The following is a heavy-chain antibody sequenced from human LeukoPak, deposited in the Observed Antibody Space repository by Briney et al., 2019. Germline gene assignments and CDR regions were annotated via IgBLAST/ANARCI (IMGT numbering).Heavy chain of an antibody. CDR3: AGDRAYAFDI. J-gene: IGHJ3*02. V-gene: IGHV3-21*01. D-gene: IGHD3-10*01. CDR1: GFTFSSDT. Sequence: PGGSLRLSCAASGFTFSSDTMNWVRQAPGQGLEWISSIGSGSTDKYYADSVKGRFTISRDNAKNSLYLEMNSLRDEDTAIYYCAGDRAYAFDIWGQGTMVTISS. CDR2: IGSGSTDK.